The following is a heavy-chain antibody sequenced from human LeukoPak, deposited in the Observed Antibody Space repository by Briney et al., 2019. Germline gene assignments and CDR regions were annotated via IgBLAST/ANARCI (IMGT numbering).Heavy chain of an antibody. CDR3: ARWSGQGYYDSSGYYHTNAFDI. CDR1: GYTFTSYG. V-gene: IGHV1-69*13. CDR2: IIPIFGTA. J-gene: IGHJ3*02. Sequence: GASVKVSCKASGYTFTSYGISWVRQAPGQGLEWMGGIIPIFGTANYAQKFQGRVTITADESTSTAYMELSSLRSEDTAVYYCARWSGQGYYDSSGYYHTNAFDIWGQGTMVTVSS. D-gene: IGHD3-22*01.